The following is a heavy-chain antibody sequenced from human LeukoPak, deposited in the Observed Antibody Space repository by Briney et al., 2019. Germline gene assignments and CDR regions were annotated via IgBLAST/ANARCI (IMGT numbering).Heavy chain of an antibody. CDR1: GFTFSSYA. J-gene: IGHJ4*02. Sequence: QTGGSLRLSCAASGFTFSSYAMSWVRQAPGKGLEWVSTVSGGGGTTYYADSVKGRFTISRDNSKNTLYLQMNSLRAEDTAVYYCAKDIVVVPAASNFDYWGQGTLVTVSS. D-gene: IGHD2-2*01. CDR2: VSGGGGTT. V-gene: IGHV3-23*01. CDR3: AKDIVVVPAASNFDY.